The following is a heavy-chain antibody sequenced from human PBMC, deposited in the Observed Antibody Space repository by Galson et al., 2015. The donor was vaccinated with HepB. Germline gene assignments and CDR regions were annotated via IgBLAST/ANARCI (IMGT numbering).Heavy chain of an antibody. CDR3: ARQMITMVRGVITDAFDI. CDR1: GYSFTSYW. V-gene: IGHV5-51*01. D-gene: IGHD3-10*01. Sequence: SGAEVKKPGESLKISCKGSGYSFTSYWIGWVRQMPGKGLEWMGIIYPGDSDTRYSPSFQGQVTISADKSISTAYLQWSSLKASDTAMYYCARQMITMVRGVITDAFDIWGQGTMVTVSS. J-gene: IGHJ3*02. CDR2: IYPGDSDT.